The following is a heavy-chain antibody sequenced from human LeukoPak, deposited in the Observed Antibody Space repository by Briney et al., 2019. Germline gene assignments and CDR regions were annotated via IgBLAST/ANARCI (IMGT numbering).Heavy chain of an antibody. CDR3: AKEFARPFDY. CDR2: ISGSGGST. CDR1: GFTFNHYA. V-gene: IGHV3-23*01. J-gene: IGHJ4*02. Sequence: GGSLRLSCAASGFTFNHYAMSWVRQATGKGLEWVSGISGSGGSTYYADSVKGRFTISRDNSKNTLYLQMNSLRAEDTAVYYCAKEFARPFDYWGQGTLVTVSS.